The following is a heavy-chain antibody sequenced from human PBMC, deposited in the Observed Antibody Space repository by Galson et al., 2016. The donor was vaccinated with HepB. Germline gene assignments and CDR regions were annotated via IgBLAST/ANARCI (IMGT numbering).Heavy chain of an antibody. V-gene: IGHV3-23*01. Sequence: SLRLSCAGSGFTFHSYAMSWVRQAPGRGLEWVSAIRRTGETTYYAESVKGRFTISRDNSNSTLYLQMNSLRADDTAVYYCAKVGETAATYYYSMDVWGKGTPVTVSS. J-gene: IGHJ6*04. CDR2: IRRTGETT. CDR3: AKVGETAATYYYSMDV. D-gene: IGHD2-2*01. CDR1: GFTFHSYA.